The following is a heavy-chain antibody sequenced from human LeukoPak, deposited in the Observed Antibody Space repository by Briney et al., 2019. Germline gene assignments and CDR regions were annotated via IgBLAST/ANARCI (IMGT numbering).Heavy chain of an antibody. D-gene: IGHD6-13*01. Sequence: GESLKISCKGSGYRFTSYWIGWVRQMPGKGLEWMGIIYPGDSDTRYSPSFQGQITISVDKSISTAYVQWSSLKASDTAMYFCARQEQQLATSGFDPWGQGTLVTVSS. V-gene: IGHV5-51*01. J-gene: IGHJ5*02. CDR3: ARQEQQLATSGFDP. CDR1: GYRFTSYW. CDR2: IYPGDSDT.